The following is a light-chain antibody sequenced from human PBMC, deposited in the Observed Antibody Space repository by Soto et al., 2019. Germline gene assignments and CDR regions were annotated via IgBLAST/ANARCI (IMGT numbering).Light chain of an antibody. J-gene: IGKJ1*01. Sequence: EIVLTQSPGTLSLSPGERATLSCRASQTVRNNYLAWYQQKPGQAPRLLIYNSSTRPTGIPDRFSGSGSGTDFSLTISRLEPVDFAMYFCQQYRNLPQTFGQGTRVEIK. CDR2: NSS. V-gene: IGKV3-20*01. CDR3: QQYRNLPQT. CDR1: QTVRNNY.